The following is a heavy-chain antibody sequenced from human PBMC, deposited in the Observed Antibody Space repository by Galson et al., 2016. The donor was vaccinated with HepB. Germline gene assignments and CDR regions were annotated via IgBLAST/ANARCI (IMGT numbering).Heavy chain of an antibody. V-gene: IGHV3-23*01. CDR2: ISGSSTSI. CDR1: GFTFSSFV. D-gene: IGHD6-6*01. Sequence: SLRLSCAASGFTFSSFVMSWVRQAPGKGLEWVSVISGSSTSINYADSVKGRFTISRDNSRNTLYMQMNSLRDDDTAVYYCARGWYSNSSPCFDYWGQGTLVTVSS. CDR3: ARGWYSNSSPCFDY. J-gene: IGHJ4*02.